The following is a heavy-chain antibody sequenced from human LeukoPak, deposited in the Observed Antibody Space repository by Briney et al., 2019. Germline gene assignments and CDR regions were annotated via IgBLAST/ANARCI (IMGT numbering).Heavy chain of an antibody. CDR1: GGTFSSFA. CDR3: ARVSRLYHDTSGRIFDY. J-gene: IGHJ4*02. CDR2: INPNSGGT. D-gene: IGHD3-22*01. Sequence: ASVKVSCKSFGGTFSSFAINWVRQAPGQGLEWMGWINPNSGGTNYAQKFQGRATMTRDTSISTAYMELSRLRSDDTAVYYCARVSRLYHDTSGRIFDYWGQGTLVTVSS. V-gene: IGHV1-2*02.